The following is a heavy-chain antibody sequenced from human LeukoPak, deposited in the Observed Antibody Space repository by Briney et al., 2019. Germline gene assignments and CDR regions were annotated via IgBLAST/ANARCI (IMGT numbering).Heavy chain of an antibody. J-gene: IGHJ6*02. CDR3: ARDWVSSSWSHYYYGMDV. Sequence: SETLSLTCTVSGGSMSSYYWSWIRQPPGKGLEWIGYIYYSGSTNCNPSLKSRVTISVDTSKNQFSLKLSSVTAADTAVYYCARDWVSSSWSHYYYGMDVWGQGTTVTVSS. CDR1: GGSMSSYY. V-gene: IGHV4-59*01. CDR2: IYYSGST. D-gene: IGHD6-13*01.